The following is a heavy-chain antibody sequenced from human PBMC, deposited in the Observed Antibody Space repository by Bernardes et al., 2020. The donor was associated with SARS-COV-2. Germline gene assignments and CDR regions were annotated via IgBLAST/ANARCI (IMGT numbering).Heavy chain of an antibody. D-gene: IGHD1-26*01. J-gene: IGHJ6*02. Sequence: LRLSCAACGFIFSTFAMHWVRQAPGKGLEWVGVILYDGSNKYYGDSVKGRFTISRDNSKNTLYLQMNSLRADDTAVYYCAKGGGSFTHYYYYGLDVWGLGITVTVSS. CDR3: AKGGGSFTHYYYYGLDV. CDR1: GFIFSTFA. V-gene: IGHV3-30*18. CDR2: ILYDGSNK.